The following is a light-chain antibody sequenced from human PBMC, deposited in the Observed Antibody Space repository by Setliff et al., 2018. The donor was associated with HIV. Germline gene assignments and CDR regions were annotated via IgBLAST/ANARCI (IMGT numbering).Light chain of an antibody. Sequence: QSVLTQPPSVSGASGQRVTISCTGSSSNIGAGYNVHWYQQFPGTAPKLVIYGNNNRPSGVPDRFSGSKSGTSASLAITGLQAEDEADYYCQCFDSSLSGHGVFGGGTKGTVL. CDR1: SSNIGAGYN. CDR3: QCFDSSLSGHGV. J-gene: IGLJ3*02. CDR2: GNN. V-gene: IGLV1-40*01.